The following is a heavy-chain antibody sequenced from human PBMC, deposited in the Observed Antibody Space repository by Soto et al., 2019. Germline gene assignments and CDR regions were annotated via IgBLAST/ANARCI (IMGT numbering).Heavy chain of an antibody. CDR3: ARDQEGIAVAGGYYYYGMDV. V-gene: IGHV6-1*01. CDR2: TYYRSKWYN. CDR1: GDSVSSNSAA. Sequence: PSQTLSLTCAISGDSVSSNSAAWNWIRQSPSRGLEWLGRTYYRSKWYNDYAVSVKSRITINPDTSKNQFSLQLNSVTPEDTAVYYCARDQEGIAVAGGYYYYGMDVWGQGTTVTVSS. J-gene: IGHJ6*02. D-gene: IGHD6-19*01.